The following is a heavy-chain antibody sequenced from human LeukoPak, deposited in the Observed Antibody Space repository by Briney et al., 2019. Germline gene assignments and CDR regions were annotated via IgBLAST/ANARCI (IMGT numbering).Heavy chain of an antibody. CDR3: ARQSVAGTFHDYYYYMDV. CDR1: GYSFTSYW. V-gene: IGHV5-51*01. Sequence: GESQKISCKGSGYSFTSYWIGWVRQMPGKGLEWMGIIYPGDSDTRYSPSFQGQVTISADKSISTAYLQWSSLKASDTAMYYCARQSVAGTFHDYYYYMDVWGKGTTVTVSS. J-gene: IGHJ6*03. CDR2: IYPGDSDT. D-gene: IGHD1-7*01.